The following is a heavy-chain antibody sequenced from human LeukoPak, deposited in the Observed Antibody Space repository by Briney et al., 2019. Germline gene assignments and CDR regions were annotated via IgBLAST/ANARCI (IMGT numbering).Heavy chain of an antibody. J-gene: IGHJ3*02. CDR2: INPSGGST. Sequence: ASVKVSCKASGYTFISYYIHWVRHAPGQGLEWMGIINPSGGSTSYAQKFQGRVTMTRDTSTSTVYMELSSLRSEDTAVYYCARVRGGSSWSYDAFDIWGQGTMVTVSS. CDR3: ARVRGGSSWSYDAFDI. CDR1: GYTFISYY. D-gene: IGHD6-13*01. V-gene: IGHV1-46*01.